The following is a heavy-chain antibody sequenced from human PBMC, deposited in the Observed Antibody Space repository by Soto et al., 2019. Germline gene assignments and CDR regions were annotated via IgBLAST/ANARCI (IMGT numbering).Heavy chain of an antibody. CDR2: IWYDGSNK. CDR1: GFTYSSYG. CDR3: AREAEYYYYYGMDV. V-gene: IGHV3-33*01. J-gene: IGHJ6*02. Sequence: GGSLRLSCAASGFTYSSYGMHWVRQAPGKGLEWVAVIWYDGSNKYYADSVKGRFTISRDNSKNTLYLQMNSLRAEDTAVYYCAREAEYYYYYGMDVWGQGTTVTVSS.